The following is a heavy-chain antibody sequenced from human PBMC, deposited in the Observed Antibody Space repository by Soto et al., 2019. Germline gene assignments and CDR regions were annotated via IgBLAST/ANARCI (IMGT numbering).Heavy chain of an antibody. V-gene: IGHV4-59*01. D-gene: IGHD3-3*01. CDR3: ARVATIFGVVIVDYLAV. CDR1: GGSISSYY. CDR2: IYYSGST. Sequence: SETLSLTCTVSGGSISSYYWSWIRQPPGKGLEWIGYIYYSGSTNYNPSLKSRVTISVDTSKNQFSLKLSSVTAADTAVYYCARVATIFGVVIVDYLAVWGKGTTVTVSS. J-gene: IGHJ6*03.